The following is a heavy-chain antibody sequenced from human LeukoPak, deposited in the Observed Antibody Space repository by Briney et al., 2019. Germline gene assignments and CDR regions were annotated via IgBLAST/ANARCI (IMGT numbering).Heavy chain of an antibody. CDR2: IRYDGSNK. V-gene: IGHV3-30*02. Sequence: GGSLRLSCAASGFTFSSYGMHGVRQAPGKGLEWVAFIRYDGSNKYYADSVKGRFTISRDNSKNTLYLQMNSLRAEDTAVYYCAPRVVVISAPFDYWGQGTLVTVSS. CDR1: GFTFSSYG. D-gene: IGHD2-21*01. CDR3: APRVVVISAPFDY. J-gene: IGHJ4*02.